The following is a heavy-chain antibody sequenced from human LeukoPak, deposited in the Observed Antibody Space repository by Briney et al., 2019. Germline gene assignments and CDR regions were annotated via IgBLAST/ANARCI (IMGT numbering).Heavy chain of an antibody. Sequence: GGSLRLSCAASGFTFSNYGMHWVRQAPGKGLEWVAFIRYDGSNKYYADSVKGRFTISRDNAKNSLYLQMNSLRVEDTAVYYCARGKSGSYGTKGYWGQGTLVTVSS. V-gene: IGHV3-30*02. J-gene: IGHJ4*02. CDR3: ARGKSGSYGTKGY. D-gene: IGHD1-26*01. CDR2: IRYDGSNK. CDR1: GFTFSNYG.